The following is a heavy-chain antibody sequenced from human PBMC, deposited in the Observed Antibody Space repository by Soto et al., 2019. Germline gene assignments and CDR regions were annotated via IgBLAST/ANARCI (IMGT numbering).Heavy chain of an antibody. J-gene: IGHJ6*02. CDR1: SGSISSGHW. V-gene: IGHV4-4*02. CDR3: ATNSYDSLGV. CDR2: IYHSGST. Sequence: QVQLQESGPGLVKPSGTLSLTCAVPSGSISSGHWWNWVRQPPGKGLEWIGEIYHSGSTHYNPSLKSRVTMSVDKSMTQFSLKLTSVTAADTAVYYCATNSYDSLGVWGQGTTVTVS.